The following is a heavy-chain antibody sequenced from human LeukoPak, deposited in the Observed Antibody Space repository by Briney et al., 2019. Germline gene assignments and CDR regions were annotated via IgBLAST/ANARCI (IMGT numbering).Heavy chain of an antibody. CDR3: ARSKSHCSGGGCENWFAP. D-gene: IGHD2-15*01. J-gene: IGHJ5*02. V-gene: IGHV4-34*01. CDR2: INHSGNT. Sequence: SETLSLTCAVYGGSFSGYYWNWIRQPSGKGLEWIGEINHSGNTNYNPSLKSRVTISVDTSKNQFSLKLSSVTAANTAVYYCARSKSHCSGGGCENWFAPWGQGTLVTVSS. CDR1: GGSFSGYY.